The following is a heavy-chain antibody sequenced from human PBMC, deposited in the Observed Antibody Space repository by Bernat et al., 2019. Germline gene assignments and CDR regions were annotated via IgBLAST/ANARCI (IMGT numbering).Heavy chain of an antibody. Sequence: EVQLVESGGGLVQPGGSLRLSCAASGLTFCRYSMNWVGQAPGKGLEWVSYISTSGSSIYYADSVKGRFTISRDNAKNSLYLQMNSLRDEDTAVYYCARGLDYGGDYYYYGLDVWGQGTTVTVSS. CDR1: GLTFCRYS. CDR2: ISTSGSSI. V-gene: IGHV3-48*02. D-gene: IGHD4-23*01. J-gene: IGHJ6*02. CDR3: ARGLDYGGDYYYYGLDV.